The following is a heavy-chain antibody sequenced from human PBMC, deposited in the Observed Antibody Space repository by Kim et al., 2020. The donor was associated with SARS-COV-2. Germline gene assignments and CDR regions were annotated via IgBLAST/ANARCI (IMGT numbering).Heavy chain of an antibody. Sequence: GGSLRLSCAASGFTFSSYAMSWVRQAPGKGLEWVSAISGSGGSTYYADSVKGRFTISRDNSKNTLYLQMNSLRAEDTAVYYCAKDSITIFGVVISYYYYGMDVWGQGTTVTVSS. CDR2: ISGSGGST. J-gene: IGHJ6*02. CDR1: GFTFSSYA. D-gene: IGHD3-3*01. CDR3: AKDSITIFGVVISYYYYGMDV. V-gene: IGHV3-23*01.